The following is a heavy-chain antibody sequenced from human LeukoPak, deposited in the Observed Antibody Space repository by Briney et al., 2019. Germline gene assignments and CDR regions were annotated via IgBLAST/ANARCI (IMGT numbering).Heavy chain of an antibody. V-gene: IGHV3-48*02. CDR2: ISSSSSAM. CDR3: AQKGGTDH. D-gene: IGHD2-15*01. Sequence: GGSLRLSCAASGFTFSRFAMNWVRQAPGKGLEWISYISSSSSAMYYADSVKGRFTISRDNAKNSLYLQMSSLRDEDTAVYYCAQKGGTDHWGQGTLVTVSS. J-gene: IGHJ4*02. CDR1: GFTFSRFA.